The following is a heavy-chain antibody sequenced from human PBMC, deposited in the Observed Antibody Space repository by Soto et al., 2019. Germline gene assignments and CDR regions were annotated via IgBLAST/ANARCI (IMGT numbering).Heavy chain of an antibody. CDR1: GFTFSSYA. Sequence: EVQLLESGGGLVQPGGSLRLSCAASGFTFSSYAMSWVRQAPGKGLEWVSAISGSGGSTYYADSVKGRFTISRDNSKNTLYLQMNSLRAEDTAVYYCAKEVLDIVLMVYAGFDYWGQGTLVTVSS. J-gene: IGHJ4*02. V-gene: IGHV3-23*01. CDR3: AKEVLDIVLMVYAGFDY. CDR2: ISGSGGST. D-gene: IGHD2-8*01.